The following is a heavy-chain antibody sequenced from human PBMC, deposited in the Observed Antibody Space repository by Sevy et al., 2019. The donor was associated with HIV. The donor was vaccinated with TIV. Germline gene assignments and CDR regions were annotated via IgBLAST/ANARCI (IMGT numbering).Heavy chain of an antibody. V-gene: IGHV3-48*02. CDR3: ARPGGGSGSYTSYYYYGMDV. J-gene: IGHJ6*02. CDR2: ISSSSSTI. Sequence: GESLKISCAASGFTFSSYSMNWVRQAPGKGLEWVSYISSSSSTIYYADSVKGRFTISRDNAKNSLYLQMNSLRDEDTAVYYCARPGGGSGSYTSYYYYGMDVWGQGTTVTVSS. CDR1: GFTFSSYS. D-gene: IGHD3-10*01.